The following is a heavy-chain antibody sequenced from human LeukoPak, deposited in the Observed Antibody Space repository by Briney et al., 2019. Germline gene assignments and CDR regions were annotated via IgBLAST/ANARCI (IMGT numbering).Heavy chain of an antibody. V-gene: IGHV3-43*02. CDR1: GFTFDDYA. Sequence: PGGSLRLSCAASGFTFDDYAMHWVRQAPGKGLEWVSLISGDGGSTYYADSVKGRFTISRDNSKNSLYLQMNSLRTEDTALYYCAKDYGNIVVVQAATWFDPWGQGTLVTVSS. CDR3: AKDYGNIVVVQAATWFDP. CDR2: ISGDGGST. J-gene: IGHJ5*02. D-gene: IGHD2-2*01.